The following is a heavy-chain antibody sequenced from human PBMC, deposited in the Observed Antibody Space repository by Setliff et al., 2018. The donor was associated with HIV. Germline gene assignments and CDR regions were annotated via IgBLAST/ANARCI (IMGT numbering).Heavy chain of an antibody. V-gene: IGHV4-59*11. CDR3: ARSYNGVPYT. CDR1: GGSIDSHY. Sequence: SETLSLTCTVSGGSIDSHYWAWIRQPPGKGLEWIGFLYSGGDTNFKASLKSRIAMSVDTSKNQFSLRLSSVTGADTAVYFCARSYNGVPYTWGQGMLVTVSS. J-gene: IGHJ5*02. CDR2: LYSGGDT. D-gene: IGHD2-8*01.